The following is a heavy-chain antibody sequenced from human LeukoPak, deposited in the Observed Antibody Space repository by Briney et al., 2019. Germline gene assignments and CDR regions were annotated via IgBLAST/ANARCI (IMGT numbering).Heavy chain of an antibody. CDR3: PADEADSVVAFQH. CDR1: GSTFSHAW. D-gene: IGHD2-15*01. J-gene: IGHJ1*01. V-gene: IGHV3-15*01. CDR2: IKSKAGGETT. Sequence: GGSLTLSCAASGSTFSHAWMSWVRQAPGKGLEWVGRIKSKAGGETTDYAAPVKGRLTISRGDSKNTVYLQMDSLKTEDTAIYHCPADEADSVVAFQHWGQGTLVTVSS.